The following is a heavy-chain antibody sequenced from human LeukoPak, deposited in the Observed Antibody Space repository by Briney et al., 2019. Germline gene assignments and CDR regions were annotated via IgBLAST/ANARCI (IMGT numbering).Heavy chain of an antibody. CDR3: ARLYCGSDCYAFDY. J-gene: IGHJ4*02. CDR2: IYYTGRS. V-gene: IGHV4-59*01. D-gene: IGHD2-21*02. CDR1: GGSMKNYY. Sequence: SETLSLTCTVSGGSMKNYYWSWIRQPPGKGLEWIAYIYYTGRSNYSPSLKSRVTISVDTSKNQFSLRLSSVTAADTAVYYCARLYCGSDCYAFDYWGQGALVTVSS.